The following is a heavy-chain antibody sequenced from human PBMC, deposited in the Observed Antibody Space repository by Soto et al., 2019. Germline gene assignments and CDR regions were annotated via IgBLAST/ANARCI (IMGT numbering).Heavy chain of an antibody. CDR3: AKDQWLVLSYFDY. CDR1: GFTFSSYG. J-gene: IGHJ4*02. V-gene: IGHV3-30*18. D-gene: IGHD6-19*01. Sequence: PGGSLRLSCAASGFTFSSYGMHWVRQAPGKGLEWVAVIPYDGSNKYYADSVKGRFTISRDNSKNTLYLQMNSLRAEDTAVYYCAKDQWLVLSYFDYWGQGTLVTVSS. CDR2: IPYDGSNK.